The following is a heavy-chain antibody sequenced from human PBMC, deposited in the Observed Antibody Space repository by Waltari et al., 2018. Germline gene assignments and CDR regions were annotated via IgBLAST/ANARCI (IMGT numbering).Heavy chain of an antibody. CDR1: GFSFRSST. D-gene: IGHD2-8*01. CDR3: ARNGVGYEYYYMDV. J-gene: IGHJ6*03. V-gene: IGHV3-21*01. CDR2: ISGSCDLI. Sequence: EVQLVESGGGLVTPGGSLRLSCAASGFSFRSSTLNWVRQAPGKALEWVSSISGSCDLIYYADSVRGRFTSSRDNANNSLFLELNSLRAEDTAVYYCARNGVGYEYYYMDVWGRGTSVAVSS.